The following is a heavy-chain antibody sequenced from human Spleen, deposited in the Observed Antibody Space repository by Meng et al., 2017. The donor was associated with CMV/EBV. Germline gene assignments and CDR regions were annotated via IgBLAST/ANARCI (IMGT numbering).Heavy chain of an antibody. V-gene: IGHV1-69*05. CDR2: IIPIFKTP. D-gene: IGHD5-18*01. CDR3: AKDRAYSYGPSGY. CDR1: GDTFNSYT. J-gene: IGHJ4*02. Sequence: CKASGDTFNSYTISWVRLAPGQGLEWMGGIIPIFKTPDYAQKFQGRVTISTDESTGTAYMELRSLRSEDTAVYYCAKDRAYSYGPSGYWGQGTLVTVSS.